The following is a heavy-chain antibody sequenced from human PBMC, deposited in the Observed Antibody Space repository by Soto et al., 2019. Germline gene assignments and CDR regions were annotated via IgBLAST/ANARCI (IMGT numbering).Heavy chain of an antibody. V-gene: IGHV3-33*01. J-gene: IGHJ4*02. CDR3: ARDRSSGHYYLFDY. D-gene: IGHD3-22*01. CDR2: IWYDGSEK. Sequence: QVQLVESGGGVVQPGMSLRLSCEASGFTFSSYGMHWVRQAPGKGLEWLAVIWYDGSEKYYADSVKGRFAISRDNSRNTLYLQLNGLRAEDTAVYYCARDRSSGHYYLFDYWGQGTLGTAPS. CDR1: GFTFSSYG.